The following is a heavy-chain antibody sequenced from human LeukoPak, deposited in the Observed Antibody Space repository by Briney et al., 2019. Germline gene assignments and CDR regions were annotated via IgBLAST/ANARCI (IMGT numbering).Heavy chain of an antibody. CDR2: IYYSGST. J-gene: IGHJ4*02. CDR3: ARVGLTVTTDY. CDR1: GGSISSYY. V-gene: IGHV4-59*12. Sequence: PSETLSLTCTVSGGSISSYYWSWIRQPPGKGLEWIGYIYYSGSTNYNPSLKSRVTMSVDTSKNQFSLKLSSVTAADTAVYYCARVGLTVTTDYWGQGTLVTVSS. D-gene: IGHD4-17*01.